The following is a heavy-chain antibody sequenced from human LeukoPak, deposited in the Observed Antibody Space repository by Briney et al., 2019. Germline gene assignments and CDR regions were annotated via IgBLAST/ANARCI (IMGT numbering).Heavy chain of an antibody. J-gene: IGHJ4*02. CDR3: AKDDSYSSGWYASEVGGHFDY. CDR2: ISGDGGST. Sequence: GGSLRLFCAACGFTFDDLAMHWVRQAPGKGLEWVSLISGDGGSTYYADSVKGRFTISRDNSKNSLYLQMNSLRTEDTALYYCAKDDSYSSGWYASEVGGHFDYWGQGTLVTVSS. D-gene: IGHD6-19*01. CDR1: GFTFDDLA. V-gene: IGHV3-43*02.